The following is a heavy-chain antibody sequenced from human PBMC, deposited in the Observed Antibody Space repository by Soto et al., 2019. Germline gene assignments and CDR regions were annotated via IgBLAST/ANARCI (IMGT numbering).Heavy chain of an antibody. D-gene: IGHD7-27*01. CDR1: GDSMSPYY. Sequence: SETLSLTCTVSGDSMSPYYWNWFRQSAEKGLELIGRISATGTTTYIPSLKSRITPSVDTSKNEFYLNLKFVTAADTAVYFCARDQSGAADFWGPGTPVTVSS. CDR3: ARDQSGAADF. V-gene: IGHV4-4*07. J-gene: IGHJ3*01. CDR2: ISATGTT.